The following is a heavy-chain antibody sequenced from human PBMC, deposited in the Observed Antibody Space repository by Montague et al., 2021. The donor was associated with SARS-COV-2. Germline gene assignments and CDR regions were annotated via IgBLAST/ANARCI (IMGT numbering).Heavy chain of an antibody. D-gene: IGHD3-16*02. V-gene: IGHV4-34*01. J-gene: IGHJ4*02. Sequence: SETLSLTCTVFGGSISSYYWSWIRQPPGKGLEWIGEINHSGSTNYNPSLKSRVTISVDTSKNQFSLKLSSVTAADTAVYYCARGYDYVWGSYRYTYYFDYWGQGTLVTVSS. CDR3: ARGYDYVWGSYRYTYYFDY. CDR2: INHSGST. CDR1: GGSISSYY.